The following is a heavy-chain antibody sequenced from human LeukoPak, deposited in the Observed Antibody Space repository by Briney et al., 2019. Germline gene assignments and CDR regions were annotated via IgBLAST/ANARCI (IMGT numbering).Heavy chain of an antibody. Sequence: SETLSLTCTVSGGAITSGNYYWSWIRQPAGRGLEWIGRIYTSGSTDYNPSLKSRVTMSVDTSKNQFSLKLSSVTAADTAVYYCARDVDYYYDSTRGAFDIWGQGTMVTVSS. CDR2: IYTSGST. J-gene: IGHJ3*02. CDR1: GGAITSGNYY. CDR3: ARDVDYYYDSTRGAFDI. V-gene: IGHV4-61*02. D-gene: IGHD3-22*01.